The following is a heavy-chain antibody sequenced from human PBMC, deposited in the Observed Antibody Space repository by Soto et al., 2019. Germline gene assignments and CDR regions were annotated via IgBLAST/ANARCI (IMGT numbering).Heavy chain of an antibody. CDR3: ARRRRTDMDDVVLMHDFDF. CDR1: GFTFSDYY. J-gene: IGHJ4*02. V-gene: IGHV3-11*01. D-gene: IGHD2-8*01. CDR2: INRNGRNR. Sequence: QVQLVESGGGLVKPGGPLRLSCAASGFTFSDYYMSRIRQAPGRGLEWLSYINRNGRNRDYADSVRGRFTISRDNAKTSLYLEMNGLSVEDTAVYYCARRRRTDMDDVVLMHDFDFWGQGTLVTVSS.